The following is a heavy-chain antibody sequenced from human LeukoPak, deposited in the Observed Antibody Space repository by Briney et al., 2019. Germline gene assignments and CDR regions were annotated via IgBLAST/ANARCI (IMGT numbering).Heavy chain of an antibody. CDR2: ISYSGST. CDR1: DGPLSSYY. V-gene: IGHV4-59*01. J-gene: IGHJ4*02. CDR3: ARGGQAVAALDY. D-gene: IGHD6-19*01. Sequence: PWETLSLPRTVSDGPLSSYYWSWIRQPPGKGLEGIGYISYSGSTNYIPSLQSRVSISVDTSKAQFSLKLNSVTAEDAAVYYCARGGQAVAALDYWGQGTLVTVSS.